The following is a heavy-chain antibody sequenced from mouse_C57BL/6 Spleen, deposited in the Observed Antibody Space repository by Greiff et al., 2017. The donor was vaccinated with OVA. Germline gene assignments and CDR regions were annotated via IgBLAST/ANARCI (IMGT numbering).Heavy chain of an antibody. Sequence: EVMLVESGGGLVKPGGSLKLSCAASGFTFSSYAMSWVRQTPEKRLEWVATISDGGSYTYYPDNVKGRFTISRDNAKNNLYLHMRHLKSEDTAMYYCARDSSPFAYWGQGTLVTVSA. CDR2: ISDGGSYT. CDR1: GFTFSSYA. J-gene: IGHJ3*01. V-gene: IGHV5-4*01. D-gene: IGHD1-3*01. CDR3: ARDSSPFAY.